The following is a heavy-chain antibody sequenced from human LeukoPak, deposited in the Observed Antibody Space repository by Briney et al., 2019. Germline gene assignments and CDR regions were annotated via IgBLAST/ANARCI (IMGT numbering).Heavy chain of an antibody. CDR1: GGSISSYY. CDR2: IYYSGST. Sequence: SETLSLTCTVSGGSISSYYWSWIRQPPGKGLEWIGYIYYSGSTNYNPSLKSRVTISVDTSKNQFSLRLSSVTAADTAVYYCARGRYSGYDPFDYWGQGTPVTVSP. J-gene: IGHJ4*02. CDR3: ARGRYSGYDPFDY. V-gene: IGHV4-59*01. D-gene: IGHD5-12*01.